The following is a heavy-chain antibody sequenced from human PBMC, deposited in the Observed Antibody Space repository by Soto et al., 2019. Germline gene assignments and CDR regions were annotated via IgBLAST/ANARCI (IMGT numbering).Heavy chain of an antibody. CDR1: GYTFTGYY. V-gene: IGHV1-2*04. J-gene: IGHJ3*02. D-gene: IGHD2-15*01. CDR2: INPNSGGT. CDR3: ARAYTPRLSDAFDI. Sequence: QVQLVQSGAEVKKPGASVKVSCKASGYTFTGYYMHWVRQAPGQGLEWMGWINPNSGGTSYAQKFQVWVTMTRDTSLSTAYMELSRLRSDDTAVYYCARAYTPRLSDAFDIWGQGTMVTVSS.